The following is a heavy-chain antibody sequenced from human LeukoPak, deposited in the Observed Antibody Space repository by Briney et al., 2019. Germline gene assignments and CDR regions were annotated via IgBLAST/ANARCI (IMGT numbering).Heavy chain of an antibody. D-gene: IGHD3-22*01. CDR1: GHTFTSYY. J-gene: IGHJ6*02. CDR3: ARDRGYYDSRVYGMDV. CDR2: INPSGGST. V-gene: IGHV1-46*01. Sequence: GASVKVSCKASGHTFTSYYMHWVRQAPGQGLEWMGIINPSGGSTSYAQKFQGRVTMTRDTSTSTVYMELSSLRSEDTAVYYCARDRGYYDSRVYGMDVWGQGTTVTVSS.